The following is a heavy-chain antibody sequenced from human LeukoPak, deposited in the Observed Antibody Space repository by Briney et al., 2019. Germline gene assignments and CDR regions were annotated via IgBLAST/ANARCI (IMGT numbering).Heavy chain of an antibody. CDR1: GGSISSGSYY. Sequence: SETLSLTCTVSGGSISSGSYYWSWIRQPAGKGLEWIGRIYTSGSTNYNPSLKSRVTISVDTSKNQFSLKLSSVTAADTAVYYCARGPSWFDPWGQGTLVTVSS. CDR3: ARGPSWFDP. V-gene: IGHV4-61*02. CDR2: IYTSGST. J-gene: IGHJ5*02.